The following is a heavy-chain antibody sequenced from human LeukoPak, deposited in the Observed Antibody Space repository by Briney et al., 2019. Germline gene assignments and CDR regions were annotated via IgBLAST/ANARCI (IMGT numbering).Heavy chain of an antibody. CDR2: IYTSGIT. J-gene: IGHJ3*02. D-gene: IGHD3-16*01. CDR1: GGSISAYY. V-gene: IGHV4-4*07. CDR3: ARDLSSDVSAFGI. Sequence: SETLSLTCTVSGGSISAYYWSWIRQPAGKGLEWIGRIYTSGITNYNPSLRSRLTMSVDTSMNQISLQLSSVTAADTAVYYCARDLSSDVSAFGIWGQGTMVTVSS.